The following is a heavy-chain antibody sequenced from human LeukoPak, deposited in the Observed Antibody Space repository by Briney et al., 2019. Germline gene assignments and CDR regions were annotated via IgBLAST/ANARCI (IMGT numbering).Heavy chain of an antibody. CDR3: ARAREITVSGTDYFDY. D-gene: IGHD6-19*01. V-gene: IGHV3-7*01. Sequence: GGSLRLSCAVSGFRLTNYWMTWVRQAPGKGLEWVANIKHDGSGPSYLDSVKGRFTISRDNARNSLSLQMSSLRAEDTAVYYCARAREITVSGTDYFDYWGQGTLVTVSS. CDR2: IKHDGSGP. J-gene: IGHJ4*02. CDR1: GFRLTNYW.